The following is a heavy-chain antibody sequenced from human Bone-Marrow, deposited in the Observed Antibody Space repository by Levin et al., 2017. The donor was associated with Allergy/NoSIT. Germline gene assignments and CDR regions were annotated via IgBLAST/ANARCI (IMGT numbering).Heavy chain of an antibody. CDR1: GGSISGYY. CDR3: ARYSETYNSGRHFDY. V-gene: IGHV4-59*01. Sequence: SETLSLTCSVSGGSISGYYWSWIRQPPGEGLEWIGFIYYTGRTNYNASLKSRVTMSVDTSKSHFSLTLNSLTAADTAVYFCARYSETYNSGRHFDYWGRGILVTVSS. D-gene: IGHD3-10*01. J-gene: IGHJ4*02. CDR2: IYYTGRT.